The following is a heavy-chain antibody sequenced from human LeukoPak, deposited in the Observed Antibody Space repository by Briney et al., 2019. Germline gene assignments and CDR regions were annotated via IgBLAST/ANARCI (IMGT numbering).Heavy chain of an antibody. CDR1: GGSISTYY. D-gene: IGHD7-27*01. V-gene: IGHV4-59*01. J-gene: IGHJ4*02. Sequence: SETLSLTCTVSGGSISTYYWSWIRQPPGKGLEWIGYIYYSGSTNYNPSLKSRVTISVDTSKNQFSLKLSSVTAADTAVYYCARAKWGQAVDYWGQGTMVTVSS. CDR3: ARAKWGQAVDY. CDR2: IYYSGST.